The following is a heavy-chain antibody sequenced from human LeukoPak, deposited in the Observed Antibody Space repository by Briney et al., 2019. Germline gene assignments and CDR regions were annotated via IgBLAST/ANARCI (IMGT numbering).Heavy chain of an antibody. V-gene: IGHV3-23*01. CDR2: ISGGGDIT. Sequence: PGGSLRLSCAASGFTFSDYYMSWVRQTPGKGLEWVSAISGGGDITYYADSVRGRFTISRDNSKDTLFLQMHSLRPGDTAVYYCVREDTPATANYWGQGTLVTISS. CDR3: VREDTPATANY. D-gene: IGHD2-21*02. CDR1: GFTFSDYY. J-gene: IGHJ4*02.